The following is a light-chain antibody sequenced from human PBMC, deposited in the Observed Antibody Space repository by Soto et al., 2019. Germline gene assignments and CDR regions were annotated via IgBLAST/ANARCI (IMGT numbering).Light chain of an antibody. V-gene: IGLV2-14*01. CDR1: SSDIGGYYY. J-gene: IGLJ1*01. CDR3: SSYSCRDIFYV. CDR2: QVT. Sequence: QSVLTQPASVSGSPGQSITISCTGISSDIGGYYYVSWYQQHPGKAPKLLIYQVTNRPSRVSNRFSGSKYGNTASLTISGVRDDDEADYYCSSYSCRDIFYVFGTGTKVTVL.